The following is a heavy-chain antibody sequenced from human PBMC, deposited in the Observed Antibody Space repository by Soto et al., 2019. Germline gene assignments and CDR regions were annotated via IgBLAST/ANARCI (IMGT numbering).Heavy chain of an antibody. Sequence: EVQLVESGGDFVQPGRSLRLSCAASGFPFHGYGMVWVRRVAGKGLEWVSGITSDSGKVGYADSVKGRFTISRDNDINSLYLQMNSLRVEHTAFYYCAKDRGSVLGVISDWGQGTLVTVSS. V-gene: IGHV3-9*01. CDR1: GFPFHGYG. J-gene: IGHJ4*02. CDR3: AKDRGSVLGVISD. CDR2: ITSDSGKV. D-gene: IGHD3-10*01.